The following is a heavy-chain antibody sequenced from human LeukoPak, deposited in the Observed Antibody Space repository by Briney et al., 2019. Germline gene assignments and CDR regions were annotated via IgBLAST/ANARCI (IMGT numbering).Heavy chain of an antibody. J-gene: IGHJ4*02. CDR2: ISGSGGST. CDR1: GFTFSSYA. Sequence: GGSLRLSCAASGFTFSSYAMSWVRQAPGKGLEWVSAISGSGGSTYYADSVKGRFTISRDNSKNTLSLQMNSLRAEDTAVYYCAKDAARGYYDSSGYYYDYWGQGTLVTVSS. D-gene: IGHD3-22*01. CDR3: AKDAARGYYDSSGYYYDY. V-gene: IGHV3-23*01.